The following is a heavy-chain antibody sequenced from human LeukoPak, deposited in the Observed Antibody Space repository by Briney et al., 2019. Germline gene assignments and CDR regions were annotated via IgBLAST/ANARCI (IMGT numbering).Heavy chain of an antibody. CDR1: GYTFTSYG. CDR3: AREGVWFGELSDYFDY. CDR2: ISAYNGNT. V-gene: IGHV1-18*01. D-gene: IGHD3-10*01. J-gene: IGHJ4*02. Sequence: ASVKVSCKASGYTFTSYGISGVRQAPGQGLEWMGWISAYNGNTNYAQKLQGRVTMTTDTSTSTAYMELRSLRSDDTAVYYCAREGVWFGELSDYFDYWGQGTLVTVSS.